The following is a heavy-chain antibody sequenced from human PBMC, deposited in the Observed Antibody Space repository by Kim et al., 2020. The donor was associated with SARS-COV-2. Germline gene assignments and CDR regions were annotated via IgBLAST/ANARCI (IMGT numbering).Heavy chain of an antibody. CDR2: INHSGST. V-gene: IGHV4-34*01. J-gene: IGHJ5*02. Sequence: SETLSLTCAVYGGSFSGYYWSWIRQPPGKGLEWIGEINHSGSTNYNPSLKSRVTISVDTSKNQFSLKLSSVTAADTAVYYCARGLEDYYDSSGYRGWFDPWGQGTLVTVSS. CDR1: GGSFSGYY. CDR3: ARGLEDYYDSSGYRGWFDP. D-gene: IGHD3-22*01.